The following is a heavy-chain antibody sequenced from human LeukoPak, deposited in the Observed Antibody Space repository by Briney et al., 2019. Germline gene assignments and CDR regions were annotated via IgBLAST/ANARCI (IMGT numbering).Heavy chain of an antibody. Sequence: SETLSLTCTVSGGSISSSSYYWGWIRQPPGKGLEWIGSIYYSGSTYYNPSLKSRVTISVDTSKNQFSLKLSSVTAADTAVYYCARAKYYDILTGYYNDYYFDYWGQGTLVTVSS. CDR2: IYYSGST. V-gene: IGHV4-39*07. D-gene: IGHD3-9*01. CDR3: ARAKYYDILTGYYNDYYFDY. CDR1: GGSISSSSYY. J-gene: IGHJ4*02.